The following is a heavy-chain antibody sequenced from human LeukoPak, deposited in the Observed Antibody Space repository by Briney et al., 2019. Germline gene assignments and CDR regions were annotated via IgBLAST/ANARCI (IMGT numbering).Heavy chain of an antibody. D-gene: IGHD6-19*01. CDR3: ARSDSSGWRYNWFDP. J-gene: IGHJ5*02. CDR2: TNHSGST. V-gene: IGHV4-34*01. Sequence: PSETLSLXCAVYGGSFSGYYWSWIRQPPGKGLEWIGETNHSGSTNYNPSLKSRVTISVDTSKNQFSLKLSSVTAADTAVYYCARSDSSGWRYNWFDPWGQGTLVTVSS. CDR1: GGSFSGYY.